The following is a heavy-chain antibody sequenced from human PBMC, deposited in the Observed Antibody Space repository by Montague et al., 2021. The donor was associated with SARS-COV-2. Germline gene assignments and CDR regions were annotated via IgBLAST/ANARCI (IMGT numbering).Heavy chain of an antibody. CDR3: ARGPRITMIVVVITDIWFDP. J-gene: IGHJ5*02. V-gene: IGHV4-34*01. Sequence: SETLSLIYAVYGGSVSDYYWSWIRQPPGKGLEWIGEINHSGSTNXXPSLKSRVTTSVDTSKNQFSLKLTSVTAADTAVYYCARGPRITMIVVVITDIWFDPWGQGTLVTVSS. CDR2: INHSGST. D-gene: IGHD3-22*01. CDR1: GGSVSDYY.